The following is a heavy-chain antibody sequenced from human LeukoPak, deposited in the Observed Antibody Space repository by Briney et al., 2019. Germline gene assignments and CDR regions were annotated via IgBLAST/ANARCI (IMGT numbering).Heavy chain of an antibody. Sequence: SETLSRTCTVSVGSTSSGGYYWSWIRQHPGKSLQWIGYIYYSGSTYYNPSLKSRVTISVDTSKNQFSLKLSSVTAADTAVYYCARDGRGIAAAGFDYWGQGTLVTVSS. V-gene: IGHV4-31*03. CDR2: IYYSGST. CDR1: VGSTSSGGYY. J-gene: IGHJ4*02. D-gene: IGHD6-13*01. CDR3: ARDGRGIAAAGFDY.